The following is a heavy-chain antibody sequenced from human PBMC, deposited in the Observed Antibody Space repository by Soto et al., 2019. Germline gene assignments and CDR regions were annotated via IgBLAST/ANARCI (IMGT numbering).Heavy chain of an antibody. CDR1: GFTFSSYG. CDR2: IWYDGSNK. D-gene: IGHD1-26*01. J-gene: IGHJ4*02. Sequence: QVQLVESGGGVVQPGRSLRLSCAASGFTFSSYGMHWVRQAPGKGLEWVAVIWYDGSNKYYADSVKGRFTISRDNSKNTLYLQMNSLRVEDTAVYYCAREGLVGGCFDYWGQGTLVTVSS. V-gene: IGHV3-33*01. CDR3: AREGLVGGCFDY.